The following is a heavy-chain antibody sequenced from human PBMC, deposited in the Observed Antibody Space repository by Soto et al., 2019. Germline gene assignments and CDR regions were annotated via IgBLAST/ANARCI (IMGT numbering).Heavy chain of an antibody. V-gene: IGHV4-61*01. J-gene: IGHJ5*02. CDR1: GGSVSSGIYY. CDR3: ARPRSSGWFDP. Sequence: QVQLQESGPGLVKPSETLSLTCTVSGGSVSSGIYYLSWIRQPPGKGLEWIGYSYYSGSTNSNPSLKSRVTMSVATSKNQFSLKLRSVTAADTAVYYCARPRSSGWFDPWGQGTLVTVSS. D-gene: IGHD3-22*01. CDR2: SYYSGST.